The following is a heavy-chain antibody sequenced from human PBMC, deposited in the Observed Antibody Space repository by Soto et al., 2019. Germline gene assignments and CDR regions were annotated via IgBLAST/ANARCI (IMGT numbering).Heavy chain of an antibody. CDR2: IVVGSGNT. V-gene: IGHV1-58*01. D-gene: IGHD2-21*02. CDR3: AATTGGIVVVTANFDY. Sequence: ASVKVSCKASGFTFTSSAVQWVREARGQRLEWIGWIVVGSGNTNYAQQFQERVTITRDMSTSTAYMELSSLRSEDTAVYYCAATTGGIVVVTANFDYWGQGTLVTVSS. J-gene: IGHJ4*02. CDR1: GFTFTSSA.